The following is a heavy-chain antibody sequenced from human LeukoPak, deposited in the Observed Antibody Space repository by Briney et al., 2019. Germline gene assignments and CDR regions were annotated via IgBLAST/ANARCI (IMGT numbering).Heavy chain of an antibody. Sequence: AAVKVSCKASGYTFTTYDINWVRQAAGQGLEWMGWMNPNSGNTGYAQKFQGRVTITRDTYISTAYMELRTLRSADTAVYYCARGGDYYGLGDYWGQGALVAVSS. D-gene: IGHD3-22*01. CDR3: ARGGDYYGLGDY. V-gene: IGHV1-8*03. J-gene: IGHJ4*02. CDR2: MNPNSGNT. CDR1: GYTFTTYD.